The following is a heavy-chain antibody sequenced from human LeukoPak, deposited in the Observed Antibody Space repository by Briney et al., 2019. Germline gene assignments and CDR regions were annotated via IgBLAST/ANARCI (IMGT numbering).Heavy chain of an antibody. Sequence: SGTLSLTCAVSGGSISSSNWWSWVRQPPGKGLEWIGEIYHSGSTNYNPSLKSRVTISVDKSKNQFSLKLSSVTAADTAVYYCARATCGGDCYSYYYYYGMDVWGQGTTVTVSS. CDR3: ARATCGGDCYSYYYYYGMDV. V-gene: IGHV4-4*02. CDR2: IYHSGST. J-gene: IGHJ6*02. CDR1: GGSISSSNW. D-gene: IGHD2-21*02.